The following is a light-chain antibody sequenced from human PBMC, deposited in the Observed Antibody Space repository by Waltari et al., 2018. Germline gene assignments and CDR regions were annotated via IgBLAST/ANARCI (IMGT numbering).Light chain of an antibody. Sequence: QSALTQPPSASGSPGQSVTISCTGTSSDIGGFNYVSWYQQNPGQAPKLLIYEVNKRPSVIPDRFSGSKSGNTASLTVSGLQAEDEAEYYYSSYGGRNNLLFGEGTKLTVL. J-gene: IGLJ3*02. V-gene: IGLV2-8*01. CDR1: SSDIGGFNY. CDR3: SSYGGRNNLL. CDR2: EVN.